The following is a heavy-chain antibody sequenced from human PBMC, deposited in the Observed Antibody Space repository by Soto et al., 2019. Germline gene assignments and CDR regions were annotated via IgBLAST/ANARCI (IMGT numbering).Heavy chain of an antibody. V-gene: IGHV3-30-3*01. Sequence: PGGSLRLSCAASGFTFSSYAMHWVRQAPGKGLEWVAVISYDGSNKYYADSVKGRFTISRDNSKNTLYLQMNSLRAEDTAVYYCARDLYYYDSSGYRSYYGMDVWGQGTTVTVPS. J-gene: IGHJ6*02. CDR2: ISYDGSNK. CDR3: ARDLYYYDSSGYRSYYGMDV. D-gene: IGHD3-22*01. CDR1: GFTFSSYA.